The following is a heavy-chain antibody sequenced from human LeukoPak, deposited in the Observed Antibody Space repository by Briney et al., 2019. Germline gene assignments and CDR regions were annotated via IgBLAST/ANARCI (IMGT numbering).Heavy chain of an antibody. CDR2: IYPRDGST. V-gene: IGHV1-46*01. CDR3: ARDQEGLDC. CDR1: AYTFTNNY. Sequence: ASVKVSCKASAYTFTNNYLHWVRQAPGQGLEWMGMIYPRDGSTSYAQNFQGRVTVTRDTSTTTVHMELRGLRSEDTAVYYCARDQEGLDCWGQGTVVTVSS. J-gene: IGHJ4*02.